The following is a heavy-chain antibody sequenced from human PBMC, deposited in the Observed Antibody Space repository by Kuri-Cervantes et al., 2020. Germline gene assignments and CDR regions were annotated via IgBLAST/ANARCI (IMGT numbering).Heavy chain of an antibody. CDR2: ISYDGGNK. D-gene: IGHD6-13*01. J-gene: IGHJ4*02. V-gene: IGHV3-30*05. CDR3: AKGREYSSSWYVMDY. Sequence: GGSLRLSCAASGFTFSSFGMHWVRQAPGKGLEWVAVISYDGGNKYYADSVKGRFTISRDNAKNSLYLQMNSLRAEDTALYYCAKGREYSSSWYVMDYWGQGTLVTVSS. CDR1: GFTFSSFG.